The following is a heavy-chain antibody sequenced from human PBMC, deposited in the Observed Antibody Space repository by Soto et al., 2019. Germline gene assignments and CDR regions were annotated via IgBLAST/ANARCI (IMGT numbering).Heavy chain of an antibody. D-gene: IGHD3-3*01. CDR2: IYYTGST. CDR1: GGSVSSESHY. CDR3: ARGQYDFRSGSYYYAMEV. V-gene: IGHV4-61*01. J-gene: IGHJ6*02. Sequence: SETLSLTCTVSGGSVSSESHYWSWIRQTPGKGLEWIGYIYYTGSTNYNPSLKGRVTMSVDTSRDQVSLRLRSVTRADTAVYYCARGQYDFRSGSYYYAMEVWGQGTKVTVSS.